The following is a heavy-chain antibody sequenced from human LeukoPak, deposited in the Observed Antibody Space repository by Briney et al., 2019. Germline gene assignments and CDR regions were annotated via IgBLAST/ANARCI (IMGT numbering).Heavy chain of an antibody. D-gene: IGHD3-9*01. CDR1: GGSFSGYY. V-gene: IGHV4-34*01. CDR3: AGRRVLRYFDWLFNFDY. CDR2: IDHNGGA. J-gene: IGHJ4*02. Sequence: SETLSLTCAVYGGSFSGYYWSWIRQPPGKGLEWIGEIDHNGGANYNPSLKSRVTISVDTSKNQFSLKLSSVTAADTAVYYCAGRRVLRYFDWLFNFDYWGQGTLVSVSS.